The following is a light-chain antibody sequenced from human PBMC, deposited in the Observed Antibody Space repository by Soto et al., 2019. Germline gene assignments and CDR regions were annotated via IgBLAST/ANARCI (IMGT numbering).Light chain of an antibody. CDR2: DAS. CDR1: QSISNN. Sequence: EIVMTQSPATLSVSPGEGATLSCRASQSISNNLAWYQQKPGQAPRLLIYDASTRATGIPARFSGSGSGTEFTLTISSLQSEDFAVYYCQQYNNWPPSWTFGQGTKVEIK. CDR3: QQYNNWPPSWT. J-gene: IGKJ1*01. V-gene: IGKV3-15*01.